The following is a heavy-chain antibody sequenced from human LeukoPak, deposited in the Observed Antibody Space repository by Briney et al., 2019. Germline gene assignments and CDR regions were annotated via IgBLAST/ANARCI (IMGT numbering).Heavy chain of an antibody. CDR2: ISYDGSNK. J-gene: IGHJ3*02. CDR1: GFTFSSYG. Sequence: GGSLRLSCAASGFTFSSYGMHWVRQAPGKGLGWVAIISYDGSNKYYADSVKGRFTISRDNSKNTLYLQMNSLRAEDTAVYYCAKLYAGGSGSYYLDAFDIWGQGTMVTVSS. D-gene: IGHD3-10*01. V-gene: IGHV3-30*18. CDR3: AKLYAGGSGSYYLDAFDI.